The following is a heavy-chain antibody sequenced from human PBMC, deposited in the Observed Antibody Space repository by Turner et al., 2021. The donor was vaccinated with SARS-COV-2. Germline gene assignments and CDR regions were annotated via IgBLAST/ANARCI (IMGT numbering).Heavy chain of an antibody. CDR3: ARDGLHYYDISAYPNLASDY. V-gene: IGHV3-7*01. CDR1: GFTFSSYC. CDR2: IKQDGSEK. Sequence: EVQLVESGGGLVQLGGTLRLSWAASGFTFSSYCMSWVRQAPGKGLEWVANIKQDGSEKYYVDSVKGRFTISRDNAKNSLYLQMNSLRAEDTAVYYCARDGLHYYDISAYPNLASDYWGQGTLVTVSS. J-gene: IGHJ4*02. D-gene: IGHD3-22*01.